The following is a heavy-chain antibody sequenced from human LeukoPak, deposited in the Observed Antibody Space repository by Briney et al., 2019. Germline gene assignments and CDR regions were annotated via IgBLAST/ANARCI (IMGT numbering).Heavy chain of an antibody. J-gene: IGHJ6*02. V-gene: IGHV1-8*01. CDR3: ARGFPQWPVFTYYYGMDV. Sequence: ASVKVSCKASGYTFSSYDINWVRQATGQGLEWVGWMNPNSGNTGYAQNFQGRVTMTTDTSTSTAYMELRSLRSDDTAVYYCARGFPQWPVFTYYYGMDVWGQGTTVTVSS. CDR2: MNPNSGNT. CDR1: GYTFSSYD. D-gene: IGHD6-19*01.